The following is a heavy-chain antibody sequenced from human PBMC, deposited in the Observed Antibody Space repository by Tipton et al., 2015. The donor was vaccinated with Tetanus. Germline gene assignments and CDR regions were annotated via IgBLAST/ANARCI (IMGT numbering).Heavy chain of an antibody. J-gene: IGHJ6*02. CDR1: GGSLNTFY. Sequence: TLSLTCTVSGGSLNTFYWNWIRQPAGKGLEWIGRVYSRGSTNYNPSLKSRVTMSIDASKNQFSLELTSVTAADTAVYYCARGFRERSGTYYSYYYTMDVWGQGTTVTVSS. V-gene: IGHV4-4*07. CDR3: ARGFRERSGTYYSYYYTMDV. CDR2: VYSRGST. D-gene: IGHD1-26*01.